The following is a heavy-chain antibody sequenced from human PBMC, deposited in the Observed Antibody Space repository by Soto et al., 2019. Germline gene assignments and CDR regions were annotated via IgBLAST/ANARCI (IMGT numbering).Heavy chain of an antibody. Sequence: ASVKVSCKASGYTFTSYDINWVRQATGQGLEWMGWMNPNSGNTGYAQKFQGRVTMTRNTSISTAYMELSSLRSEDTAVYYCARGMAVAEGMDVWGQGTTVTVS. CDR2: MNPNSGNT. CDR3: ARGMAVAEGMDV. V-gene: IGHV1-8*01. J-gene: IGHJ6*02. CDR1: GYTFTSYD. D-gene: IGHD6-19*01.